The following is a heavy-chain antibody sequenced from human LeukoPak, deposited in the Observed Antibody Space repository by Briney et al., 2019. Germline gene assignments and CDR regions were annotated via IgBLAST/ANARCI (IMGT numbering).Heavy chain of an antibody. CDR2: IYTSGIT. V-gene: IGHV4-4*07. J-gene: IGHJ4*02. CDR3: ARVSGRYYDILTGYLDY. D-gene: IGHD3-9*01. CDR1: GGSISTYY. Sequence: SETLSLTCTVSGGSISTYYWSWIRQPAGPGLEWIGRIYTSGITNYNPSLKSRVIMSVDTSKNQFSLKLSSVTAADTAVYYCARVSGRYYDILTGYLDYWGQGTLVTVSS.